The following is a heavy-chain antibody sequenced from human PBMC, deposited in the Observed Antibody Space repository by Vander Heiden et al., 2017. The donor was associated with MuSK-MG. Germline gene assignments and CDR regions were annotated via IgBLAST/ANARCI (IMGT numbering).Heavy chain of an antibody. CDR1: GFPFSSYS. J-gene: IGHJ5*02. V-gene: IGHV3-21*01. CDR2: ISSSSSYI. Sequence: EVQLVESGGGLVKPGGSLRLSCAASGFPFSSYSMTWVRQAPGKGLEWVSSISSSSSYIYYADSVKGRFTISRDNAKNSLYLQMNSLRAEDTAVYYCARDLSYDILTGYYNWFDPWGQGTLVTVSS. CDR3: ARDLSYDILTGYYNWFDP. D-gene: IGHD3-9*01.